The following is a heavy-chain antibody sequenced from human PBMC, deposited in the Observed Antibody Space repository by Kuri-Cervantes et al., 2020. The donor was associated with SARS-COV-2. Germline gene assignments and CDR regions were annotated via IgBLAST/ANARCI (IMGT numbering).Heavy chain of an antibody. Sequence: GESLKISCAASGFTFSSYAMHWVRQAPGKGLEWVAVISYDGSNKYYADSVKGRFTISRDNSKNTLYLQMNSLRAEDTAVYYCARDISGLYFDYWGQGPLVPVSS. CDR3: ARDISGLYFDY. J-gene: IGHJ4*02. CDR2: ISYDGSNK. D-gene: IGHD3-9*01. CDR1: GFTFSSYA. V-gene: IGHV3-30-3*01.